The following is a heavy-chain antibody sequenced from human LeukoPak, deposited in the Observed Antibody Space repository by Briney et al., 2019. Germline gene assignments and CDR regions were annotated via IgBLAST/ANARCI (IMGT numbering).Heavy chain of an antibody. J-gene: IGHJ4*02. V-gene: IGHV4-59*08. Sequence: PSETLSLTCTVSGGSISNYWWSWIRQPPGKGLEWIGYVFDSGGTNYNPSLKSRVTISVDTSKKQFSLKLSSVTAADTAIYYCARLDYGAPDYWGQGTLVTVSS. CDR1: GGSISNYW. CDR3: ARLDYGAPDY. CDR2: VFDSGGT. D-gene: IGHD4-17*01.